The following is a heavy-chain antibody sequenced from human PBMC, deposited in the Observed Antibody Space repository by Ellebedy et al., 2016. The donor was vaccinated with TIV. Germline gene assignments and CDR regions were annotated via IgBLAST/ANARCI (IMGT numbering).Heavy chain of an antibody. D-gene: IGHD3-3*01. J-gene: IGHJ6*02. CDR3: ARDYTIFGVVSHYYYGMDV. V-gene: IGHV4-59*01. CDR1: GGSISSYY. CDR2: IYYSGST. Sequence: SETLSLTXTVSGGSISSYYWSWIRQPPGKGLEWIGYIYYSGSTNYNPSLKSRVTISVVTSKNQFSLKLSSVTAADTAVYYCARDYTIFGVVSHYYYGMDVWGQGTTVTVSS.